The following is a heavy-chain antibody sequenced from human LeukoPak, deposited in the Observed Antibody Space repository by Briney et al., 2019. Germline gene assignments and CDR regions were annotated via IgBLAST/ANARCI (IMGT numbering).Heavy chain of an antibody. CDR1: GFTFNNYA. V-gene: IGHV3-23*01. CDR3: ARSNSGYDR. CDR2: ISGSGGTT. Sequence: GGSLRLSCAASGFTFNNYAMTWVRQAPGKGLEWVSAISGSGGTTLYADSVKGRFTISRDNAKNSLYLQMNSLRDEDTAVYYCARSNSGYDRWGQGTLVTVSS. J-gene: IGHJ4*02. D-gene: IGHD5-12*01.